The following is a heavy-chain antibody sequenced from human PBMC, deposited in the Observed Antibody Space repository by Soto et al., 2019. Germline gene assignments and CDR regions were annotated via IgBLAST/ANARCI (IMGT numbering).Heavy chain of an antibody. Sequence: EVQLLESGGGLVQPGGSLRLSCAASGFTFSSYAMSWVRQAPGKGLEWVSAISGSGGSTYYADSVKGRFTISRDNSKHTLYLQMNSLRAEDRSVYYCAKDLSSSWYFDAFDIWGQGTMVTVSS. V-gene: IGHV3-23*01. D-gene: IGHD6-13*01. CDR2: ISGSGGST. CDR1: GFTFSSYA. J-gene: IGHJ3*02. CDR3: AKDLSSSWYFDAFDI.